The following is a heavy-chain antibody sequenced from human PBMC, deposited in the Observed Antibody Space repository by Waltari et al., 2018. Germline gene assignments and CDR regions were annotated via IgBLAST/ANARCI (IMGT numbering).Heavy chain of an antibody. V-gene: IGHV1-2*02. Sequence: QVQLVQSGAEVKKHGASVKVSCKASGYTFTGYYLHWVRQAPGQGLEWMGWINPNSGGTNYAQKFQGRVTMTRDTSISTAYMELSRLRSDDTAVYYCARLRYCSGGSCQRYFDYWGQGTLVTVSS. CDR1: GYTFTGYY. CDR2: INPNSGGT. CDR3: ARLRYCSGGSCQRYFDY. D-gene: IGHD2-15*01. J-gene: IGHJ4*02.